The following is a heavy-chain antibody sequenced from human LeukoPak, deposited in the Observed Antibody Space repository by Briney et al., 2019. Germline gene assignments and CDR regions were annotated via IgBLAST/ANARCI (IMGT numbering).Heavy chain of an antibody. CDR1: GFTFSSYG. V-gene: IGHV3-30*03. J-gene: IGHJ4*02. Sequence: GRSLRLSCAASGFTFSSYGMHWVRQAPGKGLEWVAVISYDGSNKYYADSAKGRFTISRDNSKNTLYLQMNSLRAEDTAVYYCATDILTGYYITDIDYWGQGTLVTVSS. D-gene: IGHD3-9*01. CDR3: ATDILTGYYITDIDY. CDR2: ISYDGSNK.